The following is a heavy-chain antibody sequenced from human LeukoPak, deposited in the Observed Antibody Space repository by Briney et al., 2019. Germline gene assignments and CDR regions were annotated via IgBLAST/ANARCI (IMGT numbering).Heavy chain of an antibody. J-gene: IGHJ4*02. CDR1: GFTFSSYT. Sequence: PGGSLRLSCAASGFTFSSYTIHWVRQPPGKGLEWVANIKQDGSEKYYVDSVKGRFTISRDNAKNSLYLQMNSLRAEDTAVYYCARDWYYDSSGSIDYWGQGTLVTVSS. D-gene: IGHD3-22*01. V-gene: IGHV3-7*01. CDR3: ARDWYYDSSGSIDY. CDR2: IKQDGSEK.